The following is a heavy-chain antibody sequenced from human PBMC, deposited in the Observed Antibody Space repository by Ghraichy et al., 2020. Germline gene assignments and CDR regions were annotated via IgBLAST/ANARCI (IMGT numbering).Heavy chain of an antibody. J-gene: IGHJ4*02. V-gene: IGHV3-23*01. CDR3: AKWLKGGYYVVDY. Sequence: GESLNISCAASGFTFGTYAMSWVRQAPGKGLEWVSALSATGGATYYADSVKGRFTISSDNSKNTLYLQMNSLRVEDTAVYYCAKWLKGGYYVVDYWGPGTLVTVSS. CDR1: GFTFGTYA. CDR2: LSATGGAT. D-gene: IGHD3-3*01.